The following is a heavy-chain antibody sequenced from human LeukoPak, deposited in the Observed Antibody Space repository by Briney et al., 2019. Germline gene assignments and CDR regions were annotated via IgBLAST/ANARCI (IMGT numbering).Heavy chain of an antibody. CDR3: AKDGGGPSWERPVAYFDY. D-gene: IGHD1-26*01. J-gene: IGHJ4*02. CDR1: GFTFSSYA. V-gene: IGHV3-23*01. CDR2: ISGSGGST. Sequence: GGSLRLSCAASGFTFSSYAMSWVRQAPGKGLEWVSAISGSGGSTYYADSVKGRFTISRDNSKNTLYLQMNSLRAEDTAVYYCAKDGGGPSWERPVAYFDYWGQGTLVTVSS.